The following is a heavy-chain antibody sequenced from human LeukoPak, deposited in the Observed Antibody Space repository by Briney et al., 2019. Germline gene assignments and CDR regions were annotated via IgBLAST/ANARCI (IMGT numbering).Heavy chain of an antibody. CDR3: ARAVGMDYYYYYYYYMDV. CDR2: IKQDGSEK. J-gene: IGHJ6*03. D-gene: IGHD5-24*01. CDR1: GFTFSSYW. V-gene: IGHV3-7*01. Sequence: GGSLRLSCAASGFTFSSYWMSWVRQAPGKGLEWVANIKQDGSEKYYVDSVKGRFTISRDNAKNSLYLQMNSLRAEDTAVYYCARAVGMDYYYYYYYYMDVWGKGTTVTVSS.